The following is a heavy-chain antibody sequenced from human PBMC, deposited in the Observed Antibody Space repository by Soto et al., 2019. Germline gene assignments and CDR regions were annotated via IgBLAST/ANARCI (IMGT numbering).Heavy chain of an antibody. J-gene: IGHJ6*02. CDR1: GGSISSGGYY. CDR3: ARDLPKPTFGGVMYGMDV. CDR2: IYYSGST. V-gene: IGHV4-31*03. Sequence: PSETLSLTCTVSGGSISSGGYYWSWIRQHPGKGLEWIGYIYYSGSTYYNPSLKSRVTISVDTSKNQFSLKLSSVTAADTAVYYCARDLPKPTFGGVMYGMDVWGQGTTVTVSS. D-gene: IGHD3-16*01.